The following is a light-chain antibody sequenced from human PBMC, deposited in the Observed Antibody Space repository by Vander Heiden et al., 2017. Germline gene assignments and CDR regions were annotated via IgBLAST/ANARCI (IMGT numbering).Light chain of an antibody. CDR2: GGS. CDR3: QSYDNSLSASV. V-gene: IGLV1-40*01. J-gene: IGLJ2*01. CDR1: DSDVGAGYG. Sequence: QSVLTQPPSASGAPRPRVATSCTGSDSDVGAGYGVHWYQQLPATAPKVLIYGGSDRPSGVPDRFSGSKSGTSASLAITGLQAEDEADYYCQSYDNSLSASVFGGGTKLTVL.